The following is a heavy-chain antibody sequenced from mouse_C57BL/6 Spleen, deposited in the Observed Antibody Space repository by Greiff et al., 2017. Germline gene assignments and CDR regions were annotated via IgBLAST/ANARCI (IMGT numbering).Heavy chain of an antibody. V-gene: IGHV5-9-1*02. CDR2: ISSGGDYI. CDR1: GFTFSSYA. D-gene: IGHD1-1*01. J-gene: IGHJ4*01. Sequence: EVKVVESGEGLVKPGGSLKLSCAASGFTFSSYAMSWVRQTPEKRLEWVAYISSGGDYIYYADTVKGRFTISRDNARNTLYLQMSSLKSEDTAMYYCTRDYYGSSGGAMDYWGQGTSVTVP. CDR3: TRDYYGSSGGAMDY.